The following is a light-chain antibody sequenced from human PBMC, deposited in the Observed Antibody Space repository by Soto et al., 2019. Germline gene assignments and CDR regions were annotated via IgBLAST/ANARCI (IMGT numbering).Light chain of an antibody. CDR2: KVS. CDR1: HSLVYSDGIAY. V-gene: IGKV2-30*01. CDR3: IQGTHWPPYT. Sequence: DVVMTQSPLSLPVTLGQPASISCRSSHSLVYSDGIAYLNWFHQRPGQSPRRLIYKVSYRDSGXTXSXXGSGSGTDFTLKISRVEAEDVGIYYCIQGTHWPPYTFGQGTKLDIK. J-gene: IGKJ2*01.